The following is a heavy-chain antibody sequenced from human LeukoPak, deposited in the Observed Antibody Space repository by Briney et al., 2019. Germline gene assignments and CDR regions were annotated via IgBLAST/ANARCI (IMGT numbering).Heavy chain of an antibody. CDR1: GGTFSSYT. CDR2: IIPILGIA. D-gene: IGHD3-22*01. V-gene: IGHV1-69*02. J-gene: IGHJ6*02. CDR3: ARAYYDSSGYYPVYYGMDV. Sequence: SVKVSCKASGGTFSSYTISWVRQAPGQGLEWMGRIIPILGIANYAQKFQGRVTITADKSTSTAYMELSSLGSEDTAVYYCARAYYDSSGYYPVYYGMDVWGQGTTVTVSS.